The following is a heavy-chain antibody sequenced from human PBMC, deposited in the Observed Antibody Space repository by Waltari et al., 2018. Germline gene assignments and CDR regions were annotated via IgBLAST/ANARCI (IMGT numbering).Heavy chain of an antibody. CDR1: GGSISSYY. D-gene: IGHD3-16*01. Sequence: QVQLQESGPGLVKPSETLSLTCTVSGGSISSYYWSWIRQPPGKGLEWIGYIYYSGSTNYNPSLKSRVTISVDTSKNQFSLKLSSVTAADTAVYYCARDGGDGFTAGDAFDIWGQGTMVTVSS. J-gene: IGHJ3*02. CDR2: IYYSGST. CDR3: ARDGGDGFTAGDAFDI. V-gene: IGHV4-59*01.